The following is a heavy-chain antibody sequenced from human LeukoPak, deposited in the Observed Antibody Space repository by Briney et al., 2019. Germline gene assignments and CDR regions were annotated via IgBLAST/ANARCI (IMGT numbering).Heavy chain of an antibody. V-gene: IGHV3-9*01. CDR3: AKWNRQPLVKGWFDT. J-gene: IGHJ5*02. D-gene: IGHD6-13*01. CDR2: ISWNSGST. CDR1: GFSFSVYW. Sequence: GGSLRLSCAASGFSFSVYWMHWVRQAPGKGLEWVSGISWNSGSTAYADSVKGRFTISRDNANNSLSLLMNSLRVEDTAFYYCAKWNRQPLVKGWFDTWGQGALVIVSS.